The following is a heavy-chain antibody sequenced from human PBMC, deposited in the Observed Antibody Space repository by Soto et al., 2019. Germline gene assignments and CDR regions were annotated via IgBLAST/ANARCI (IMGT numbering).Heavy chain of an antibody. Sequence: ETLSLSCAASGLTFSSYAMSWVRQAPGKGLEWVSAISGSGGSTYYADSVKGRFTISRDNSKNTLYLQMNSLRAEDTAVYYCAKDWPATPYYYGMDVWGQGTTVTVSS. J-gene: IGHJ6*02. D-gene: IGHD6-25*01. CDR3: AKDWPATPYYYGMDV. V-gene: IGHV3-23*01. CDR1: GLTFSSYA. CDR2: ISGSGGST.